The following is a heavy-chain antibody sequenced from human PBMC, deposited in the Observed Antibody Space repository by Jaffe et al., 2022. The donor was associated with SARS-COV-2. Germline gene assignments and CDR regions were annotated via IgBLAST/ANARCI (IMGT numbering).Heavy chain of an antibody. Sequence: QVQLQESGPGLVKPSETLSLTCTVSGGSISTYYWSWIRQPPGKGLEWIGYIYYTGSTNYNPSLKSRVSMSVDTSKNQFSLKLSSVTAADTAVYYCARDSPMVRGVSYYYGVDVWGQGTTVTVSS. CDR3: ARDSPMVRGVSYYYGVDV. CDR2: IYYTGST. D-gene: IGHD3-10*01. CDR1: GGSISTYY. J-gene: IGHJ6*02. V-gene: IGHV4-59*01.